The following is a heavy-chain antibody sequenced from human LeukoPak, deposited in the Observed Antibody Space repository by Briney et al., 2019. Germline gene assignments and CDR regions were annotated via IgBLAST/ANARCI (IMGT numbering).Heavy chain of an antibody. Sequence: GGSLRLSCAASGFTFSIYSLNWVRQAPGKGLEWVAYIGRSGDRTTKYADSVKGRFTISRDNAENSLFLQMNSLRAEDTAVYYCAVPPLTGTGSSRPLAGMDVWGQGTTVTVSS. CDR1: GFTFSIYS. V-gene: IGHV3-48*04. D-gene: IGHD3-10*01. CDR2: IGRSGDRTT. J-gene: IGHJ6*02. CDR3: AVPPLTGTGSSRPLAGMDV.